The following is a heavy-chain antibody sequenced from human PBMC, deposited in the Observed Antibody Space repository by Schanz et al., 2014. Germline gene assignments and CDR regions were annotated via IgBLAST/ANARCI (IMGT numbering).Heavy chain of an antibody. J-gene: IGHJ4*02. V-gene: IGHV1-18*01. D-gene: IGHD3-3*01. Sequence: QIQLVQSGPEVKNPGATVKVSCKALGYIFINSGISWVRQPPGQGLEWMGWISVYNHNKEYDQKFQGRVTMTTDTSTSTAYMALTDLRSDDTAVYYCARDRRFFDRDDLYYFDSWGQGTLVTVSS. CDR3: ARDRRFFDRDDLYYFDS. CDR1: GYIFINSG. CDR2: ISVYNHNK.